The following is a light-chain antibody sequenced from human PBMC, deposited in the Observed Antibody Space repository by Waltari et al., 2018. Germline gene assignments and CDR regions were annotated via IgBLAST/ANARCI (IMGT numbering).Light chain of an antibody. J-gene: IGLJ2*01. CDR2: SDN. V-gene: IGLV1-44*01. CDR3: AAWDDSLIALV. Sequence: QSVLTQPPSASGTPGQSVTISCSGSSSNIGSNPVQWYQHLPGTAPKLLIFSDNQRPSGVPDRFSGSKSGSSASLAISGLQSYDESLFYCAAWDDSLIALVFGGGTQLTVL. CDR1: SSNIGSNP.